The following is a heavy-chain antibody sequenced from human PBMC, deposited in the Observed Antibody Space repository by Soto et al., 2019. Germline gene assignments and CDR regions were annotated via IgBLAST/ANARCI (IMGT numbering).Heavy chain of an antibody. D-gene: IGHD3-22*01. J-gene: IGHJ5*01. CDR1: GGSISSYY. CDR3: GGMGYGTPDRSGYYLFDS. CDR2: IYSSGYS. Sequence: QVQLQESGPGLVKPSETLSLTCTVSGGSISSYYWSWIRQPPGKGLEWIGRIYSSGYSDYNPSLKSQVTMSIDTSNNRFTRRVNAVTAGDTAVFYCGGMGYGTPDRSGYYLFDSWGQGTLVPVSS. V-gene: IGHV4-4*07.